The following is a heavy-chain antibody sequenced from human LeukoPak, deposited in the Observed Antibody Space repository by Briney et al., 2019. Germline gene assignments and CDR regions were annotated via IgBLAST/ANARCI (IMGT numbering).Heavy chain of an antibody. CDR2: IYYSGST. V-gene: IGHV4-59*08. Sequence: PSETLSLTCTVSGGSISSYYWSWIRRPPGKGLEWIGYIYYSGSTNYNPSLKSRVTISVDTSKNQFSLKLSSVTAADTAVYYCARHEIAVAGGPDYWGQGTLVTVSS. D-gene: IGHD6-19*01. CDR1: GGSISSYY. CDR3: ARHEIAVAGGPDY. J-gene: IGHJ4*02.